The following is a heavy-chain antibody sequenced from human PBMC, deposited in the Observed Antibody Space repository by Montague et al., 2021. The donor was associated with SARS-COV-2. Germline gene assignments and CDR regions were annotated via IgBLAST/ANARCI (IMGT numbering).Heavy chain of an antibody. Sequence: SLRLSCAASGFTFSSYWMSWVRQAPGKGLEWVANIKQDGSEKYYVDSVKGRFTISRDNAKNSLYLQMNSLRAEDTAVYYCARDMGVEYSYGQYYYYGMDVWGQGTTVTVSS. CDR3: ARDMGVEYSYGQYYYYGMDV. V-gene: IGHV3-7*01. CDR2: IKQDGSEK. J-gene: IGHJ6*02. D-gene: IGHD5-18*01. CDR1: GFTFSSYW.